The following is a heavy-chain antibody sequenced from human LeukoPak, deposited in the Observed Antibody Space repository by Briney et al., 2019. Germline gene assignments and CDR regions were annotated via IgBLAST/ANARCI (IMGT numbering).Heavy chain of an antibody. CDR1: GFIFSNYA. D-gene: IGHD3-9*01. CDR3: AKGRWGLTINNFDI. J-gene: IGHJ3*02. V-gene: IGHV3-23*02. Sequence: GGSLRLSCTTSGFIFSNYAVNWVRQAPGKGLEWVAIISGGGETTYYGDSVKGRFTISRDNSKNTLYLQMNSLRGEDTAVYYCAKGRWGLTINNFDIWGQGTMVTVSS. CDR2: ISGGGETT.